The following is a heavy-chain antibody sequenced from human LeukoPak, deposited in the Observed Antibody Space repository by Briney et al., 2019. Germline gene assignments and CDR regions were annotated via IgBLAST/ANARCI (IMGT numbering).Heavy chain of an antibody. Sequence: PGGSLTLSRAASRFSVSVNFVSWVRQAPAKGLEWVSILSDADSTYYSDSVKGRFTISRDNSKNTLYLQMDSLRAEDTAVYYCARPHSRAYPYAFDVWGQGTMVTVSS. CDR1: RFSVSVNF. CDR3: ARPHSRAYPYAFDV. J-gene: IGHJ3*01. D-gene: IGHD3-22*01. CDR2: LSDADST. V-gene: IGHV3-66*01.